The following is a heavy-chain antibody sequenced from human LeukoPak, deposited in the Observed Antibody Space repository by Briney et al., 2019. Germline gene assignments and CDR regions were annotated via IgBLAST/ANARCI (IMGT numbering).Heavy chain of an antibody. CDR1: GFTVSSNY. Sequence: GGSLRLSCAASGFTVSSNYMSWVRQAPGKGLEWVSVIYIDGSTYYADSVKGRFTISRDNSKNTLYLQMNSLRAEDTAVYYCARDVSWFGELSDYWGQGTLVTVSS. CDR2: IYIDGST. J-gene: IGHJ4*02. D-gene: IGHD3-10*01. V-gene: IGHV3-53*05. CDR3: ARDVSWFGELSDY.